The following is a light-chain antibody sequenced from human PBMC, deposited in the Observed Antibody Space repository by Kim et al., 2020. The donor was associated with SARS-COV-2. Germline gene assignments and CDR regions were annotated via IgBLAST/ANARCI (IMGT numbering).Light chain of an antibody. CDR2: KDS. CDR1: ALPKQY. CDR3: QSADSSGTYGV. J-gene: IGLJ3*02. Sequence: SPVQTARITCSGDALPKQYAYWYQQKPGQAPVLVIYKDSERPSGIPERFSGSSSGTTVTLTISGVQAEDEADYYCQSADSSGTYGVFGGGTQLTVL. V-gene: IGLV3-25*03.